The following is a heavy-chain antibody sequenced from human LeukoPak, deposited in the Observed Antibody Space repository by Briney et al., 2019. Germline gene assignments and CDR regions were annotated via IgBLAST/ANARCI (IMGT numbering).Heavy chain of an antibody. CDR3: ARGSSTSLPFDY. CDR1: GGSISSGDYY. Sequence: SQTLSLTCTVSGGSISSGDYYWSWIRQPPGKGLEWIGYIYYSGSTYYNPSLKSRVTISVDTSKNQFSLKLSSVTAADTAVYYCARGSSTSLPFDYWGQGTLVTVSS. CDR2: IYYSGST. D-gene: IGHD2-2*01. J-gene: IGHJ4*02. V-gene: IGHV4-30-4*08.